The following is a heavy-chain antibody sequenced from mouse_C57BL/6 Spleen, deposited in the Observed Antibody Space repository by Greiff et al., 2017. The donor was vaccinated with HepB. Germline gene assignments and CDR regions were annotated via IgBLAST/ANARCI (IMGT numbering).Heavy chain of an antibody. V-gene: IGHV1-54*01. CDR3: ARREDSSTWFAY. CDR1: GYAFTNYL. D-gene: IGHD3-2*01. CDR2: INPGSGGT. J-gene: IGHJ3*01. Sequence: VQVVESGAELVRPGTSVKVSCKASGYAFTNYLIEWVKQRPGQGLEWIGVINPGSGGTNYNEKFKGKATLTADKSSSTAYMQLSSLTSEDSAVYFCARREDSSTWFAYWGQGTLVTVSA.